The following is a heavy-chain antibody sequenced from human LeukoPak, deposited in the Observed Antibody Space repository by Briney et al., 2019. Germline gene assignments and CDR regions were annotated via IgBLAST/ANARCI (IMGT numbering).Heavy chain of an antibody. Sequence: GGSLRLSCAASGFKFASFGMHWVRQAPGKGLELVASVRFDGNNKYYADSAKGRFTISRDNSKNTLYLQMDSLRREDTGIYYCAKVRLLLSSWDDVFESWGQGTMVTVSS. V-gene: IGHV3-30*02. D-gene: IGHD6-13*01. CDR2: VRFDGNNK. CDR3: AKVRLLLSSWDDVFES. CDR1: GFKFASFG. J-gene: IGHJ3*02.